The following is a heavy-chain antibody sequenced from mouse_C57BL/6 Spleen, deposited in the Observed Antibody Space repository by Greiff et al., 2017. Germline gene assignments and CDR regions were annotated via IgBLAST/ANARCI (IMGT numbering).Heavy chain of an antibody. CDR3: ARRVGNFAWFGY. J-gene: IGHJ3*01. CDR1: EYEFPSYD. CDR2: INSDGGST. D-gene: IGHD2-1*01. V-gene: IGHV5-2*01. Sequence: EVMLVESGGGLVQPGASLKLSCESTEYEFPSYDMFWVRKTPEKGLELVAAINSDGGSTNYPDTIESRVIISRDNTNKTLYLQMSSLRSEDTALYYCARRVGNFAWFGYWGQGTLVTVAA.